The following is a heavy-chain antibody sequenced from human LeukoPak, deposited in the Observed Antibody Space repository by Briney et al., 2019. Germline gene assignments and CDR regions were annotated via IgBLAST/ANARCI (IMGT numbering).Heavy chain of an antibody. CDR2: LYYSGYT. Sequence: SETLSHTCTVSHDSISSSTYYWGWIRQPPGKGLEWIGSLYYSGYTYYNPSLKSRVTISVDMSKNQFSLKVTSVTAADTAVYYCARHPRVWGSFRDWGQGTLVSVSS. J-gene: IGHJ4*02. CDR3: ARHPRVWGSFRD. D-gene: IGHD3-16*02. V-gene: IGHV4-39*01. CDR1: HDSISSSTYY.